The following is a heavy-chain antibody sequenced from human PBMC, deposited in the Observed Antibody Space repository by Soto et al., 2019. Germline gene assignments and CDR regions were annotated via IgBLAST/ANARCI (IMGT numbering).Heavy chain of an antibody. CDR2: ISNRDGRT. D-gene: IGHD6-19*01. V-gene: IGHV3-23*01. CDR3: VPANYTSGWP. J-gene: IGHJ5*02. Sequence: WGSLRLSCATSGFTFTNYGMSWVRQAPGKGLECVSVISNRDGRTYYVDSVKGRFTISRDNSKSTLYLEMNSLRAEDTAVYYCVPANYTSGWPWGQGTLVTVSS. CDR1: GFTFTNYG.